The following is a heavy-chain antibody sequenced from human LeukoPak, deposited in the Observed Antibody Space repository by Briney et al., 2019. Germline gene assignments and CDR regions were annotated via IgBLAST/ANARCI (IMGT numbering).Heavy chain of an antibody. CDR1: GGTLSSYT. CDR3: ARDVAIFGVVIIDY. V-gene: IGHV1-69*04. D-gene: IGHD3-3*01. J-gene: IGHJ4*02. CDR2: IIPILGIA. Sequence: GASVKVSCKASGGTLSSYTISWVRQAPGQGLEWMGRIIPILGIANYAQKFQGRVTITADKSTSTAYMELSSLRSEDTAVYYCARDVAIFGVVIIDYWGQGTLVTVSS.